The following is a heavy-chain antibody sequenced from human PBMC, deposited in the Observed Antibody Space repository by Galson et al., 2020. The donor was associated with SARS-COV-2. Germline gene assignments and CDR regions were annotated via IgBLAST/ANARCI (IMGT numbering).Heavy chain of an antibody. D-gene: IGHD4-17*01. CDR2: ISYDGSNK. V-gene: IGHV3-30-3*01. J-gene: IGHJ6*02. Sequence: GGSLRLSCAASGFTFSSYAMHWVRQAPGKGLEWVAVISYDGSNKYYADSVKGRFTISRDNSKNTLYLQMNSLRAEDTAVYYCARDTRNPGRSYYYGMDVWGQGTTVTVSS. CDR3: ARDTRNPGRSYYYGMDV. CDR1: GFTFSSYA.